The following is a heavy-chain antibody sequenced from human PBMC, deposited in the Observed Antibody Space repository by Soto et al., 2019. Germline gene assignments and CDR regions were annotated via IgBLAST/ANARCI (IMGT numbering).Heavy chain of an antibody. D-gene: IGHD5-12*01. CDR3: ASQSSEWLLFAS. CDR2: ISSSSSTI. CDR1: GFTFSSYS. Sequence: EVQLVESGGGLVQPGGSLRLSCAASGFTFSSYSMNWVRQAPGKGLEWVSYISSSSSTIYYAYSVKGRFTISRDNAKNSLYLQMTSLRAEDTAVYYCASQSSEWLLFASWGQGTLVTVSS. V-gene: IGHV3-48*01. J-gene: IGHJ4*02.